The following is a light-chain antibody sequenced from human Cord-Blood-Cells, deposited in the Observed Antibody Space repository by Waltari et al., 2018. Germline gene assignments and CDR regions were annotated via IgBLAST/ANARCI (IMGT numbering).Light chain of an antibody. CDR2: YAS. CDR3: QQRSNWPPT. J-gene: IGKJ4*01. V-gene: IGKV3-11*01. Sequence: ENVLTHSPATLSLSPGERVTLSCRASQSVSSDLAWYQQKPVQAPRLLIYYASNRATGIPARFSGSGSGTDFTLTISSLEPEDFAVYYCQQRSNWPPTFGGGTKVEIK. CDR1: QSVSSD.